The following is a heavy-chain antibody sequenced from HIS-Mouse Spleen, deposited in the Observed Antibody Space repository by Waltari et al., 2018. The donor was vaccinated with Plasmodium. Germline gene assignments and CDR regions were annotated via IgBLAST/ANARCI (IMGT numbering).Heavy chain of an antibody. Sequence: QVQLQQWGAGLLKPSETLSLTCAVYGGSFSGYYWSWIRQPPGKGLEWIGEINHSGSTNYNPSLKSRVTISVDTSKNQFSLKLSSVTAADTAVYYCARGPGYSSGWYYFDYWGQGTLVTVSS. CDR1: GGSFSGYY. J-gene: IGHJ4*02. CDR3: ARGPGYSSGWYYFDY. CDR2: INHSGST. D-gene: IGHD6-19*01. V-gene: IGHV4-34*01.